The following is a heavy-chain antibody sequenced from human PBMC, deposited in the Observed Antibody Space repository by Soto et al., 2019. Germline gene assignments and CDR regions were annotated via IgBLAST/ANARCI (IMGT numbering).Heavy chain of an antibody. D-gene: IGHD3-22*01. V-gene: IGHV4-59*08. CDR2: IYYTGST. Sequence: SETLSLTCTVSGGSISSYYWSWVRQPPGKGLEWIGYIYYTGSTNYNPSLKSRVTISLDTSKSQFSLKLSSVTAADTAVYYCARLTSGYYANFDFWGQGTLVTVSS. CDR1: GGSISSYY. J-gene: IGHJ4*02. CDR3: ARLTSGYYANFDF.